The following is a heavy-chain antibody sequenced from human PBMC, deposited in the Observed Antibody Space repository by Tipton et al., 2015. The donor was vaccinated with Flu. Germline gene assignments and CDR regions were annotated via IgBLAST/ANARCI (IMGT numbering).Heavy chain of an antibody. J-gene: IGHJ3*01. CDR2: ISSSGGNE. V-gene: IGHV3-48*03. CDR3: ARDSDYYSSGPDAFDL. D-gene: IGHD3-10*01. CDR1: GFTFRNFE. Sequence: VQSGGSLRLSCVASGFTFRNFEMNWVRQAPGKGLVWVSYISSSGGNEYYADFVKGRFTISRDNAKNSLFLQMNSLTADDTALYYCARDSDYYSSGPDAFDLWGHGTMVTVSS.